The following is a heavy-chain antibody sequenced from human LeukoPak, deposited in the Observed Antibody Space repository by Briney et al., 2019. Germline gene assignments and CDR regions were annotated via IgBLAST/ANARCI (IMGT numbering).Heavy chain of an antibody. V-gene: IGHV3-66*02. D-gene: IGHD2-2*02. CDR3: ARVCSSTSCYRGALGAFDI. CDR2: IYSGGST. J-gene: IGHJ3*02. CDR1: GFTVSSNY. Sequence: GGSLRLSCAASGFTVSSNYMSWVRQAPGKGLGWVSVIYSGGSTHYADSVKGRFTISRDNSKNTLYLQMNSLRAEDTAVYYCARVCSSTSCYRGALGAFDIWGQGTMVTVSS.